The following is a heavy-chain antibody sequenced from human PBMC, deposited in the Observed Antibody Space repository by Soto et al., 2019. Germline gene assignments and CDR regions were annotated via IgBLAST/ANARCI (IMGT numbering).Heavy chain of an antibody. V-gene: IGHV1-69*13. Sequence: SVKVSCKASGGTFSSYAISWVRQAPGQGLEWMGGIIPIFGTANYAQKFQGRVTITADESTSTAYMELSSLRSEDTAVYYCARGFVVVVAASPAAFDIWGQGTMVTVS. CDR1: GGTFSSYA. D-gene: IGHD2-15*01. CDR2: IIPIFGTA. CDR3: ARGFVVVVAASPAAFDI. J-gene: IGHJ3*02.